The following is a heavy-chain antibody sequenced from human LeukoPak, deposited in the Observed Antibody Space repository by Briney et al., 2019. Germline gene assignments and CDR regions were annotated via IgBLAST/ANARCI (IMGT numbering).Heavy chain of an antibody. J-gene: IGHJ6*02. V-gene: IGHV4-59*01. Sequence: KPSETLSLTCTVSGGSISSYHWSWIRQPPGKGLEWIGHIYYTGSTNYNPSLKSRVTISLDTSKNQSSLKLSSVTAADTAVYYCTRSLGVAIHGGMDVWGQGTTVTVSS. CDR3: TRSLGVAIHGGMDV. D-gene: IGHD3-3*01. CDR1: GGSISSYH. CDR2: IYYTGST.